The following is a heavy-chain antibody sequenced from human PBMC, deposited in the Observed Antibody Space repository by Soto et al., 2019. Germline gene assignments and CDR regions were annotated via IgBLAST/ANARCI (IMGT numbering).Heavy chain of an antibody. D-gene: IGHD6-13*01. CDR2: IWYDGSNK. CDR3: AREISAAGLYYYYGMDV. J-gene: IGHJ6*02. CDR1: GFTFSSYG. V-gene: IGHV3-33*01. Sequence: GGSLRLSCAASGFTFSSYGMHWVRQAPGKGLEWVAVIWYDGSNKYYADSVKGRFTISRDNSKNTLYLQMNSLRAEDTAVYYCAREISAAGLYYYYGMDVWGQGTTVTVSS.